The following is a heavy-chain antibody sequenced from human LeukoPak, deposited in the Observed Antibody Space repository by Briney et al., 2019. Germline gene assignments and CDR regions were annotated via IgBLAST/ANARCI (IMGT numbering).Heavy chain of an antibody. J-gene: IGHJ4*01. V-gene: IGHV4-4*07. CDR2: ICTNGST. D-gene: IGHD1-7*01. CDR1: GGSISSYD. CDR3: AGLTSDNSNYGDY. Sequence: PETLSLTCTVSGGSISSYDWSWIRQPAGKGLEWIGRICTNGSTNYNPSLKSRGTISVDTSKNKFPLKLSSVTAAGAAVSYCAGLTSDNSNYGDYWGQGTLVTVSS.